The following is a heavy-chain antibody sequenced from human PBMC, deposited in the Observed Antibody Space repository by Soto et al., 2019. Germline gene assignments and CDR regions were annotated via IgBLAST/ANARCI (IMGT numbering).Heavy chain of an antibody. CDR2: ISYTGDT. CDR1: GDSVSTDRYF. CDR3: ARIVVGATVDL. J-gene: IGHJ5*02. V-gene: IGHV4-61*01. Sequence: SETLSLTCSVSGDSVSTDRYFWTWIRQPPGKGLEWIAYISYTGDTNYNPSLKSRVTISIDTSRNQFSLTLTSVTAADTAVYFCARIVVGATVDLWGQGSLVTVSS. D-gene: IGHD1-26*01.